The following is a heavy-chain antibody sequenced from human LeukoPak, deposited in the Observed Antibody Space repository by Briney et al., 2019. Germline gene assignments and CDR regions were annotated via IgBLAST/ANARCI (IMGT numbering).Heavy chain of an antibody. CDR3: ARGGSILWQPYYDFWSGYYVWD. D-gene: IGHD3-3*01. CDR1: GFTFSSYW. Sequence: GGSLRLSCAASGFTFSSYWMHWVRQAPGKGLVWVSRINRDGSSTSYADSVKGRFTISRDNAKNTLYLQMNSLRAEDTAVYYCARGGSILWQPYYDFWSGYYVWDWGQGTLVTVSS. V-gene: IGHV3-74*01. CDR2: INRDGSST. J-gene: IGHJ4*02.